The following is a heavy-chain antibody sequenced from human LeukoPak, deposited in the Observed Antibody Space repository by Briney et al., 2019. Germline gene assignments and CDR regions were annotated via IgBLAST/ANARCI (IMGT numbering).Heavy chain of an antibody. J-gene: IGHJ5*02. Sequence: SVKVSCKASGGTFSSYAISWVRQAPGQGLEWMGRIIPILGIANYAQKFQGRVTITADKSTSTAYMELSSLRSEDTAVYYCASYFASPRYCSSTSCYGDWFDPWGQGTLVTVSS. CDR3: ASYFASPRYCSSTSCYGDWFDP. CDR1: GGTFSSYA. V-gene: IGHV1-69*04. D-gene: IGHD2-2*01. CDR2: IIPILGIA.